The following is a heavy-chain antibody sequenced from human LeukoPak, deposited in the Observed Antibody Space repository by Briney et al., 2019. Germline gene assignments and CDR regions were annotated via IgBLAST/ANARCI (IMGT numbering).Heavy chain of an antibody. CDR3: ARGQDIVVVPAATFDQDY. J-gene: IGHJ4*02. Sequence: PGASVKVSCKASGYIFTDYYMHWVRQAPGQELGWMGRINPNSGGTNYAQKFQGRVTMTRDTSTSTVYMELSSLRSEDTAVYYCARGQDIVVVPAATFDQDYWGQGTLVTVSS. D-gene: IGHD2-2*01. CDR1: GYIFTDYY. CDR2: INPNSGGT. V-gene: IGHV1/OR15-1*04.